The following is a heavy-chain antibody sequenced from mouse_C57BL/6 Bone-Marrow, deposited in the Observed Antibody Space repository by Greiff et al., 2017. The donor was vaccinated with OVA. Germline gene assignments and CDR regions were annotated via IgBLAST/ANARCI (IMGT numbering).Heavy chain of an antibody. J-gene: IGHJ4*01. D-gene: IGHD1-1*01. V-gene: IGHV1-47*01. CDR3: ARGYYYGSSPMDD. CDR1: GYTFTTYP. CDR2: FHPYNDDT. Sequence: VQLQESGAELVKPGASVKMSCKASGYTFTTYPIEWMKQNHGKSLEWIGNFHPYNDDTKYNEKFKGKATLTVDKSSSTAYLELSRLTSDDSAAYYCARGYYYGSSPMDDWGKGTSVTVSS.